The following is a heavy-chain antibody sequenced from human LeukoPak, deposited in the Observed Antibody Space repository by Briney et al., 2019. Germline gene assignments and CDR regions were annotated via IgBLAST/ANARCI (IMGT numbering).Heavy chain of an antibody. J-gene: IGHJ4*02. CDR2: IAYDGSNK. CDR3: ARGPIWSCNY. CDR1: GFTFSNYA. D-gene: IGHD4/OR15-4a*01. V-gene: IGHV3-30-3*01. Sequence: TGGSLRLSCAASGFTFSNYAIHWVRQAPGKGLEWVAVIAYDGSNKYYADSVKGRFTISRDNSKNTLYLQMNSLRAEDTAVYYCARGPIWSCNYWGQGTLVTVSS.